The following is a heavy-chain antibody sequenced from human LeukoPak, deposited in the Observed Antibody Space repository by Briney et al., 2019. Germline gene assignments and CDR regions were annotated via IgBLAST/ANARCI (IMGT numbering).Heavy chain of an antibody. J-gene: IGHJ4*02. D-gene: IGHD2/OR15-2a*01. Sequence: GRSLRLSRAASGFTFSDYWMSSVRHARGEGMEWVGNMKNNGSEEYYVDSVRGRFTISRDNAKNSLYLHMNSLRAEDTSVYHCGRGSGQFYRHWGQGTLVTVSS. CDR1: GFTFSDYW. CDR3: GRGSGQFYRH. V-gene: IGHV3-7*01. CDR2: MKNNGSEE.